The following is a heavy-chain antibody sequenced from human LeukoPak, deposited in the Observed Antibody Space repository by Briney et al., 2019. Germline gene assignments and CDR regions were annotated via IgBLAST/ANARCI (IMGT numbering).Heavy chain of an antibody. D-gene: IGHD3-10*01. CDR3: ARSPTYYYADY. CDR1: GVSFSGYY. Sequence: SETLSLTCAVYGVSFSGYYWSWIRQPPGKGLEWIGEINHSGSTNYNPSLKSRVTISVDTSKNQFSLKLSSVTAADTAVYYCARSPTYYYADYWGQGTLVTVSS. V-gene: IGHV4-34*01. J-gene: IGHJ4*02. CDR2: INHSGST.